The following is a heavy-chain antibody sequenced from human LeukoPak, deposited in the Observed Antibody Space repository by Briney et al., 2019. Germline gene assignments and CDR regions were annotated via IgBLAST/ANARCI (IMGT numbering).Heavy chain of an antibody. D-gene: IGHD2-21*02. Sequence: PGGSLRLSCAASGFTVSSNYMSWVRQAPGKGLEWVSVIYSGGSTYYADSVKGRFTISRDNSKNTLYLQMNSLRAEDTAVYYCASWAGDSSYYYYMDVWGKGPTVTVSS. CDR3: ASWAGDSSYYYYMDV. CDR2: IYSGGST. J-gene: IGHJ6*03. V-gene: IGHV3-53*01. CDR1: GFTVSSNY.